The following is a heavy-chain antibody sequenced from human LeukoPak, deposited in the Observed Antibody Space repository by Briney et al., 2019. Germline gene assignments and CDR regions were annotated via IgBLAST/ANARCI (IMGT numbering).Heavy chain of an antibody. Sequence: GGSLRLSCAASGFTFSSYGMHWVRQAPGKGLEWVAVIWYDGSNKYYADSVKGRFTISRDNSKNTLYLQMNSLRAEDTAVYYCARTPSTGPTPYYGMDVWGQGTTVTVSS. CDR2: IWYDGSNK. D-gene: IGHD3-9*01. J-gene: IGHJ6*02. CDR3: ARTPSTGPTPYYGMDV. CDR1: GFTFSSYG. V-gene: IGHV3-33*01.